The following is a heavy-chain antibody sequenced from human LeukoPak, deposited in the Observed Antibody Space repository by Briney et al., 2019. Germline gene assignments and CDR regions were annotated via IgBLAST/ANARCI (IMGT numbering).Heavy chain of an antibody. D-gene: IGHD3-10*01. CDR3: AKDLRSGGRGYFDY. Sequence: GGSLRLSCAASGFTFSTYAMSWVRQAPGKGLEWVSAIRGSDGSTYYADSVKGRFTISRGNSKNTLYLQMNSLRAEDTAVYYCAKDLRSGGRGYFDYWGQGTLVTVSS. J-gene: IGHJ4*02. CDR2: IRGSDGST. V-gene: IGHV3-23*01. CDR1: GFTFSTYA.